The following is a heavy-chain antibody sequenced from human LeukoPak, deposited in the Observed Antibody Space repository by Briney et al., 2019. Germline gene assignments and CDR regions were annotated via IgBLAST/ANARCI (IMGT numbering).Heavy chain of an antibody. CDR1: GYTFTSYG. CDR2: ISAYNGNT. CDR3: ARDLQQLEKVAPGLIDY. Sequence: GASVKVSCKASGYTFTSYGISWVRQAPGQGLEWMGWISAYNGNTNYAQKLQGRVTMTTDTSTSTVYMELSSLRSEDTAVYYCARDLQQLEKVAPGLIDYWGQGTLVTVSS. J-gene: IGHJ4*02. D-gene: IGHD6-13*01. V-gene: IGHV1-18*01.